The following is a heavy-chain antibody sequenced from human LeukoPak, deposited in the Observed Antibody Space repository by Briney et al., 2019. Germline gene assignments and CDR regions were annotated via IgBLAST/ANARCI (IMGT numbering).Heavy chain of an antibody. CDR2: IYHSGST. CDR3: ARELRYSYGLYYYYYMDV. Sequence: PSETLSLTCTVSGYSISSGYYWGWIRQPPGKGLEWIGSIYHSGSTYYNPSLKSRVTISVDTSKNQFSLKLSSVTAADTAVYYCARELRYSYGLYYYYYMDVWGKGTTVTVSS. V-gene: IGHV4-38-2*02. D-gene: IGHD5-18*01. CDR1: GYSISSGYY. J-gene: IGHJ6*03.